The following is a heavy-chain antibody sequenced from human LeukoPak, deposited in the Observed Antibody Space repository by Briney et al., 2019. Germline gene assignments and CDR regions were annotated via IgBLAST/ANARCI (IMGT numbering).Heavy chain of an antibody. J-gene: IGHJ3*02. D-gene: IGHD5-18*01. CDR2: IYYTGST. Sequence: PSETLSLTCTVSGGSISSYYWSWIRQPPGKGLEWIGYIYYTGSTKYNPSLKSRVAISVDTSKNQFSLKLRSVTAADTAVYYCARHDEVYSYDAFDIWGQGTMVTVSS. CDR1: GGSISSYY. CDR3: ARHDEVYSYDAFDI. V-gene: IGHV4-59*08.